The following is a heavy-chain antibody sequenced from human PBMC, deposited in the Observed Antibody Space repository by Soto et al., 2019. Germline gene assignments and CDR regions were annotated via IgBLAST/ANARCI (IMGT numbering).Heavy chain of an antibody. CDR2: IKSKTDGGTT. Sequence: GGSLRLSCAASGFTFSNAWMNWVRQAPGKGLEWVGRIKSKTDGGTTDYAAPVKGRFTISRDDSKNTLYLQMNSLKTEDTAVYYCTTESGTTSTLDYYYYGMDVWGQGTTVTVSS. V-gene: IGHV3-15*07. J-gene: IGHJ6*02. D-gene: IGHD1-7*01. CDR1: GFTFSNAW. CDR3: TTESGTTSTLDYYYYGMDV.